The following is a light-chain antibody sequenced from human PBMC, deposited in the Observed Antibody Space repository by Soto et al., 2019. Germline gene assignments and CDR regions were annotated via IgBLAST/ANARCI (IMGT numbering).Light chain of an antibody. V-gene: IGLV2-14*03. J-gene: IGLJ1*01. Sequence: SVLTQPASVSGSPGQSITISSTGTSSDIGAYNYVSWYQHHPGKAPKFIIYDVSNRPSGVSDRFSGSKSGNTASLTISRLQAEDEADYYCNSYTSSSTYVFGTGTKVTVL. CDR3: NSYTSSSTYV. CDR2: DVS. CDR1: SSDIGAYNY.